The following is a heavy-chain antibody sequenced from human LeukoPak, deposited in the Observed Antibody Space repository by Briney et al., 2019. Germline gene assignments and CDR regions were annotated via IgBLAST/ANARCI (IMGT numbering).Heavy chain of an antibody. Sequence: SETLSLTCTVSGGSISSGSYYWSWIRQPAGKGLEWIGRIYTSGSTNYNPSLKSRVTISVDTSKNRFSLKLSSVTAADTAVYYCARASITIFGVAYGMDVWGQGTTVTVSS. J-gene: IGHJ6*02. D-gene: IGHD3-3*01. CDR1: GGSISSGSYY. CDR2: IYTSGST. CDR3: ARASITIFGVAYGMDV. V-gene: IGHV4-61*02.